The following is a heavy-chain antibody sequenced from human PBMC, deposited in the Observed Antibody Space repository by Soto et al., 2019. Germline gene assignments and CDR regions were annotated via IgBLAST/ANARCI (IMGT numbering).Heavy chain of an antibody. D-gene: IGHD3-10*01. CDR1: GGSISSYY. CDR3: ASVGTTGWFEIDY. J-gene: IGHJ4*02. Sequence: ASETLSLTCTVSGGSISSYYWSWIRQPPGKGLEWIGYIYYSGSTNYNPSLKSRVTISVDMSKNQFSLKLSSVTAADTAVYYCASVGTTGWFEIDYWGQGTLVTVSS. V-gene: IGHV4-59*01. CDR2: IYYSGST.